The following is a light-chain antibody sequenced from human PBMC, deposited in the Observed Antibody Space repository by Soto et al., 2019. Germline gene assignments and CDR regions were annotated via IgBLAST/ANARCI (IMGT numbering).Light chain of an antibody. V-gene: IGKV1-5*03. J-gene: IGKJ1*01. Sequence: DIQMTQSPSTLSGSVGDRVTITCRASQTISSWLAWYQQKPGKAPKLLIYKASTLKSGVPSRFSGSGSGTEFNLTISSLQTDDFATYYCQHYNSYSEACGQGTKVELK. CDR2: KAS. CDR3: QHYNSYSEA. CDR1: QTISSW.